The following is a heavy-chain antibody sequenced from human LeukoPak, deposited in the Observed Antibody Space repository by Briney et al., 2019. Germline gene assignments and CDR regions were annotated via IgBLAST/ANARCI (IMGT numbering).Heavy chain of an antibody. D-gene: IGHD3-16*01. CDR2: IESDGSEK. Sequence: GGSLRLSCAVSGFTFSSYWMSWVRQAPGKGLEWVANIESDGSEKNYVDSVKGRFTISRDNAKNSLYLQMNSLRAEDTAVFYCAGFRWGYGLDVWGQGTTVTVSS. V-gene: IGHV3-7*01. CDR1: GFTFSSYW. CDR3: AGFRWGYGLDV. J-gene: IGHJ6*02.